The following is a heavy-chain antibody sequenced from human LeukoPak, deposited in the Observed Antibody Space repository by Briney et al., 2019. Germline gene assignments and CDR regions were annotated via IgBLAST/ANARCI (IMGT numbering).Heavy chain of an antibody. J-gene: IGHJ4*02. D-gene: IGHD2-2*01. Sequence: SETLSLTCAAYGGSFSGYYWSWIRQPPGKGLEWIGEINHSGSTNYNPSLKSRATISVDTSKNQFSLKLSSVTAADTAVYYCARGKEYQLLGYFDYWGQGTLVTVSS. CDR2: INHSGST. V-gene: IGHV4-34*01. CDR1: GGSFSGYY. CDR3: ARGKEYQLLGYFDY.